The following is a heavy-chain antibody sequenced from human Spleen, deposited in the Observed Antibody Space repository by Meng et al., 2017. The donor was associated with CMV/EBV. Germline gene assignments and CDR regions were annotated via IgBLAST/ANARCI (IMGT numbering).Heavy chain of an antibody. J-gene: IGHJ6*02. D-gene: IGHD5-12*01. V-gene: IGHV1-69*05. Sequence: SVKVSCKASGGPFSSYAISWVRQAPGQGLEWMGGIIPIFGTANYAQKFQGRVTITTDESTSTAYMELSSLRSEDTAVYYCATRSPGYSGYDLSNYGMDVWGQGTTVTVSS. CDR1: GGPFSSYA. CDR3: ATRSPGYSGYDLSNYGMDV. CDR2: IIPIFGTA.